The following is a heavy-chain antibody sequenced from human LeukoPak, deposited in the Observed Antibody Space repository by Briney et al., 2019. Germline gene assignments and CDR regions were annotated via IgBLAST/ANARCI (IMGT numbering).Heavy chain of an antibody. J-gene: IGHJ5*02. CDR2: MNPNSGNT. CDR1: GYTFTIYD. CDR3: ARSAGFWSGYSKYNWFDP. V-gene: IGHV1-8*01. D-gene: IGHD3-3*01. Sequence: ASVKVSFKSSGYTFTIYDINWVRQATGQGLEWMGWMNPNSGNTANSQKFQGRVTITRNTSISTAYMELSSLRSEDTAVYYCARSAGFWSGYSKYNWFDPWGQGTLVTVSS.